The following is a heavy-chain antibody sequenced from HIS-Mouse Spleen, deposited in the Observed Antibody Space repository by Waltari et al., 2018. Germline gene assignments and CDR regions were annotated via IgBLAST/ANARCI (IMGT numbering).Heavy chain of an antibody. D-gene: IGHD6-13*01. V-gene: IGHV4-39*07. CDR2: IYYSGST. Sequence: QLQLQESGPGLVKPSETLSPTCTCLGCPLNVCMYYWGWFRQPPGKGLEWIGSIYYSGSTYYNPSLKSRVTISVDTSKNQFSLKLSSVTAADTAVYYCAREIPYSSSWYDWYFDLWGRGTLVTVSS. J-gene: IGHJ2*01. CDR1: GCPLNVCMYY. CDR3: AREIPYSSSWYDWYFDL.